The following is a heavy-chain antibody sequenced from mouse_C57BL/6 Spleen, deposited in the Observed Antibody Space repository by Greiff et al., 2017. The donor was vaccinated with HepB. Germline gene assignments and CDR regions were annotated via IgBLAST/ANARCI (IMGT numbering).Heavy chain of an antibody. D-gene: IGHD1-1*01. Sequence: EVKLMESGGGLVKSGGSLILSCAASGFTFSDYGMHWVRQAPEKGLERVAYISSGSSTIYYADTVKGRFTIFRDNAKNTLFLQMTSLRSEDTAMYYCARYYYGSDWYVDVWSTGATVTVSS. CDR1: GFTFSDYG. CDR2: ISSGSSTI. CDR3: ARYYYGSDWYVDV. J-gene: IGHJ1*03. V-gene: IGHV5-17*01.